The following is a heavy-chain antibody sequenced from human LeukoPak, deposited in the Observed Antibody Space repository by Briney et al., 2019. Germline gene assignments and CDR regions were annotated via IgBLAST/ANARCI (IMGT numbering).Heavy chain of an antibody. CDR1: GGSISSYY. CDR2: IYYSGST. V-gene: IGHV4-59*08. CDR3: ARHSPVYYDFDY. J-gene: IGHJ4*02. Sequence: NPSETLSLTCTVSGGSISSYYWSWIRQPPGKGLEWIGYIYYSGSTNYNPSLKSRVTISVDTSMNQFSLKLGSVTAADTAVYYCARHSPVYYDFDYWGQGTLVTVSS. D-gene: IGHD3-10*01.